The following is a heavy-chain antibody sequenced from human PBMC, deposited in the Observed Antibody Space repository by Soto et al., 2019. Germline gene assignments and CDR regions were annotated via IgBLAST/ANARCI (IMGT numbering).Heavy chain of an antibody. Sequence: ASVKVSCKASGYIFTSYYIHWVRQATGQGLEWMGWMNPNSGNTGYAQKFQGRVTMTRNTSISTAYMELSSLRSEDTAVYYCSREVNFYGLDVWGQGTTVTVS. J-gene: IGHJ6*02. CDR1: GYIFTSYY. CDR2: MNPNSGNT. V-gene: IGHV1-8*02. CDR3: SREVNFYGLDV.